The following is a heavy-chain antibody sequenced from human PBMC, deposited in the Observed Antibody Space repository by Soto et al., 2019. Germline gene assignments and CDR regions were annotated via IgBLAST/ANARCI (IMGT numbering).Heavy chain of an antibody. CDR2: INHSGST. CDR1: GGSFSGYY. V-gene: IGHV4-34*01. CDR3: AREGRGYSYGLYYYYGMDV. J-gene: IGHJ6*02. Sequence: KTSETLSLTCAVYGGSFSGYYWSWIRQPPGKGLEWIGEINHSGSTNYNPSLKSRVTISVDTSKNQFSLKLSSVTAADTAVYYCAREGRGYSYGLYYYYGMDVWGQGTTVTVSS. D-gene: IGHD5-18*01.